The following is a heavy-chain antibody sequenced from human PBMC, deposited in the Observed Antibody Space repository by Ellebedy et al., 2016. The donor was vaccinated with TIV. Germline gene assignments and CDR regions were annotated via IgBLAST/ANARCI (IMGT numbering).Heavy chain of an antibody. V-gene: IGHV3-7*03. CDR1: GFTFSSYA. Sequence: PGGSLRFSCAASGFTFSSYAMSWVRQAPGKGLEWVANIKQDGSEKYYVDSVKGRFTISRDNAKNSLYLQMNSLRAEDTAVYYCARAAVTDAFDIWGQGTMVTVSS. D-gene: IGHD4-17*01. CDR3: ARAAVTDAFDI. J-gene: IGHJ3*02. CDR2: IKQDGSEK.